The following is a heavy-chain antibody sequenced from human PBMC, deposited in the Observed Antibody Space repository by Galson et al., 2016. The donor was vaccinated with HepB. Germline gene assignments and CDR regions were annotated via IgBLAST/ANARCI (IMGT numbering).Heavy chain of an antibody. J-gene: IGHJ4*02. CDR1: GFTFSSYW. V-gene: IGHV3-74*01. Sequence: SLRLSCAASGFTFSSYWMHWVRQAPGKGLVWVSRINIDGSDTSHADSVKGRFTISRDNAKNTLYLQMNSLRAEDTSVYYCVRDHGWRFDFWGQGALVTVSS. CDR3: VRDHGWRFDF. CDR2: INIDGSDT. D-gene: IGHD2-15*01.